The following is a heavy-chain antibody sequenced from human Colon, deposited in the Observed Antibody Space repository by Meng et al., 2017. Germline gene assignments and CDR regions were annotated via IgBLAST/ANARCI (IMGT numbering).Heavy chain of an antibody. Sequence: GSLRLSCTVSGGSISSYSWNWVRQPPGKGLEWIGYVYYGGSSSYNPSLKSRVTISVATSKTQFSLMLTSLTAADTAMYYCARGNWGHYFFDSWGQGALVTVSS. CDR2: VYYGGSS. CDR1: GGSISSYS. J-gene: IGHJ4*02. V-gene: IGHV4-59*01. CDR3: ARGNWGHYFFDS. D-gene: IGHD7-27*01.